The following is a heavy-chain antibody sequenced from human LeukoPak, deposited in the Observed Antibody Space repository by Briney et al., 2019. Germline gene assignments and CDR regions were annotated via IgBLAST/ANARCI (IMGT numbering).Heavy chain of an antibody. CDR1: GGSISSYC. V-gene: IGHV4-59*08. CDR3: ARQGSYYYMDV. Sequence: SETLSLTCTVSGGSISSYCWSWIRQPPGKGLEWIGYIYYSGSTNYNPSLKSRVTISVDTSKNQFSLTVSSVTAADTAVYYCARQGSYYYMDVWGKGTTVTVSS. J-gene: IGHJ6*03. CDR2: IYYSGST.